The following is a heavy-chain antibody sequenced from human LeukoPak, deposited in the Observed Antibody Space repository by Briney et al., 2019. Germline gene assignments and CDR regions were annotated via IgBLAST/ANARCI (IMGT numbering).Heavy chain of an antibody. CDR1: GGSISSSGYY. J-gene: IGHJ4*02. V-gene: IGHV4-39*02. CDR3: TRDRELGF. Sequence: SETLSLTCTVSGGSISSSGYYWDWIRQTPGKGLEWIGNIHYSEGTSYNPSLESRVTMSVDTSTNLFSLRLSSVTAADTAVYYCTRDRELGFWGQGTLVTVSS. CDR2: IHYSEGT. D-gene: IGHD1-26*01.